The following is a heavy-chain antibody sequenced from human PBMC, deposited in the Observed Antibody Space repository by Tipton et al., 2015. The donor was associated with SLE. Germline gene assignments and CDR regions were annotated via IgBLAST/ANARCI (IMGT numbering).Heavy chain of an antibody. CDR1: GGSFSGYY. J-gene: IGHJ3*02. CDR2: INHSGST. CDR3: AREDTAMAGSEAFDI. V-gene: IGHV4-34*01. Sequence: TLSLTCAVYGGSFSGYYWSWIRQPPGKGLEWIGEINHSGSTNYNPSLKSRVTISVDTSKNQFSLQLNSVTPEDTAVYYCAREDTAMAGSEAFDIWGQGTMVTVSS. D-gene: IGHD5-18*01.